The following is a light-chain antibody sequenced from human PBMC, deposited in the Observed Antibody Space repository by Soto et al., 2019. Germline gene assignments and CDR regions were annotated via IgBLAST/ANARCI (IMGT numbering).Light chain of an antibody. V-gene: IGLV2-14*01. CDR2: EVS. CDR3: SSYSRTSTYV. J-gene: IGLJ1*01. CDR1: SSDVGGYMY. Sequence: QSALTQPASVSGSPGQSITISCAGTSSDVGGYMYVSWYQQHAGKAPKVIISEVSNRPSGASNRFSGSKSGDTASLTISDLQAEDEADYYCSSYSRTSTYVLGTGTKLTVL.